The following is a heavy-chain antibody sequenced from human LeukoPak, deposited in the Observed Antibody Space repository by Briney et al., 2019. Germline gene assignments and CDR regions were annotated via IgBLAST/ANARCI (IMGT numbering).Heavy chain of an antibody. Sequence: GRSLRLSCAASGFTFSSYGMHWVRQAPGKGLEWVAVISYDGSNKYYADSVKGRFTISRDNSKNMLYLQMNSLRAEDTAVYYCAKGSSIVATILGYWGQGTLVTVSS. CDR2: ISYDGSNK. CDR1: GFTFSSYG. D-gene: IGHD5-12*01. CDR3: AKGSSIVATILGY. J-gene: IGHJ4*02. V-gene: IGHV3-30*18.